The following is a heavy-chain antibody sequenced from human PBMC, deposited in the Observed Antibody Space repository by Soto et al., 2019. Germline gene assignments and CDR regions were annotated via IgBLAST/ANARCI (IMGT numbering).Heavy chain of an antibody. D-gene: IGHD3-16*01. CDR2: IYYSGSA. J-gene: IGHJ5*02. V-gene: IGHV4-59*01. CDR1: GGSISGFY. Sequence: SETLCLTCTISGGSISGFYWGWIRQPPGKGLEWIGNIYYSGSANYDPSLRSRVTISLNTSKNQFSLNLNSVTAEDTAVYYCARNFMITFGGTPLEATNWFDPWGQGTLVTVSS. CDR3: ARNFMITFGGTPLEATNWFDP.